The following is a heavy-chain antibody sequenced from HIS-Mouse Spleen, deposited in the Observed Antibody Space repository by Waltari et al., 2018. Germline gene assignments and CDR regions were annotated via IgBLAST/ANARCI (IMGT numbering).Heavy chain of an antibody. CDR1: GFTVSSNY. V-gene: IGHV3-53*02. D-gene: IGHD3-10*01. Sequence: EVQLVETGGGLIQPGGSLRLSCAASGFTVSSNYRSWVRQAPGKGLGWVAVIYGGVSKYCADSWKCRFTISGDNSKNTLYLQMNSLRAEDTAVYYCARHYYYGSGSYYFDYWGQGTLVTVAS. J-gene: IGHJ4*02. CDR2: IYGGVSK. CDR3: ARHYYYGSGSYYFDY.